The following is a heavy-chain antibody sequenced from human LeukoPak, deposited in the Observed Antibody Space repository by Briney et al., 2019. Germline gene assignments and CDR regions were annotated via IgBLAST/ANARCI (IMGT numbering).Heavy chain of an antibody. CDR1: GSTVSSNY. V-gene: IGHV3-53*01. CDR2: IYSGGST. Sequence: GGSLRLSCAASGSTVSSNYMSWVRQAPGKGLEWVSVIYSGGSTYYADSVKGRFTISRDNAKNSLYLQMNSLRVEDTAVYYCARVYGGGSYYSDYWGQGTLVTVSS. CDR3: ARVYGGGSYYSDY. J-gene: IGHJ4*02. D-gene: IGHD1-26*01.